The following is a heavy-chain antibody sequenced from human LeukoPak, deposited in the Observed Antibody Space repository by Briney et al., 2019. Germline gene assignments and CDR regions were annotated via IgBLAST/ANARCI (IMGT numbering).Heavy chain of an antibody. J-gene: IGHJ4*02. V-gene: IGHV4-34*01. Sequence: PSETLSLTCAVYGGSFSGYYWSWIRQPPGKGLEWIGEINHSGSTNYNPSLKSRVTISVDTSKNQFSLKLSSVTAADTAVYYCARLSTSIAAAGWANYFDYWGQGTLVTVSS. D-gene: IGHD6-13*01. CDR2: INHSGST. CDR1: GGSFSGYY. CDR3: ARLSTSIAAAGWANYFDY.